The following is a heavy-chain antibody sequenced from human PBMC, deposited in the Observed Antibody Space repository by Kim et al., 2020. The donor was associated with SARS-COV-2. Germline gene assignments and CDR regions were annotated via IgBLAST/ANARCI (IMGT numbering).Heavy chain of an antibody. Sequence: SETLSLTCAVYGGSFSGYYWSWIRQPPGKGLEWIGEINHSGSTNYNPSLKSRVTISVDTSKNQFSLKLSSVTAADTAVYYCARGPGYISSWYGACNWFDP. J-gene: IGHJ5*02. D-gene: IGHD6-13*01. CDR3: ARGPGYISSWYGACNWFDP. CDR2: INHSGST. CDR1: GGSFSGYY. V-gene: IGHV4-34*01.